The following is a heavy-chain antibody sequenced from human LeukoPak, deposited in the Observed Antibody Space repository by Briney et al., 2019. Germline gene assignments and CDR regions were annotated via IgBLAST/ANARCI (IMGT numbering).Heavy chain of an antibody. Sequence: PVGSLRLSCAASGFTFSSYWMSWVRQAPGKGLEWVANIKQDGSEKYYVDSVKGRFTISRDNAKNSLYLQMNSLRAEDTAVYYCARSIVGAPGYFDYWGQGTLVTVSS. CDR2: IKQDGSEK. J-gene: IGHJ4*02. CDR3: ARSIVGAPGYFDY. V-gene: IGHV3-7*01. CDR1: GFTFSSYW. D-gene: IGHD1-26*01.